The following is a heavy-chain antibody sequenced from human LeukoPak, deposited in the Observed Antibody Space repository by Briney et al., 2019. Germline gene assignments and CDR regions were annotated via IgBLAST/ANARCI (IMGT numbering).Heavy chain of an antibody. J-gene: IGHJ3*02. D-gene: IGHD3-22*01. CDR2: IHYGGST. V-gene: IGHV4-61*08. CDR3: ARDXXDSXGYAPSGGFDI. Sequence: SETLSLTCTXXGGSISSGGYYWXXIRXPPGKGLEWIGYIHYGGSTNYNPSLKSRVTISVDTSKSQFSLKLSYVTAADTAVYYCARDXXDSXGYAPSGGFDIWGQGTMVTVSS. CDR1: GGSISSGGYY.